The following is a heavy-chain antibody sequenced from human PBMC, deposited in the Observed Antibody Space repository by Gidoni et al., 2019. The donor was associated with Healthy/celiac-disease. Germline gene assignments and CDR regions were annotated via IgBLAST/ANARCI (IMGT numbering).Heavy chain of an antibody. V-gene: IGHV4-4*02. D-gene: IGHD3-10*01. CDR2: IYHSGST. CDR1: GGSIRSGNW. CDR3: ARGYGSGSYYGAFDI. Sequence: QVQLQESGPGLVQPSGTLSLTCAVSGGSIRSGNWWSWVRQPPGKGLEWIGEIYHSGSTNYNPSLKSRVTISVDKSKNQFSLKLSSVTAADTAVYYCARGYGSGSYYGAFDIWGQGTMVTVSS. J-gene: IGHJ3*02.